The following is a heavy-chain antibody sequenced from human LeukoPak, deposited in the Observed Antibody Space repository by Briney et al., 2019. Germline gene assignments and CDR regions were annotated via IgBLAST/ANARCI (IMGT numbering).Heavy chain of an antibody. CDR2: IYYSGST. V-gene: IGHV4-59*01. D-gene: IGHD3-16*01. Sequence: SETLSLTCTVSGVSISSYYWSWIRQPPGKGLEWIGYIYYSGSTNYNPSLKSRVTISVDTSKNQFSLKLSSVTAADTAVYYCARVGLTYYYYYMDVWGKGTTVTISS. CDR3: ARVGLTYYYYYMDV. J-gene: IGHJ6*03. CDR1: GVSISSYY.